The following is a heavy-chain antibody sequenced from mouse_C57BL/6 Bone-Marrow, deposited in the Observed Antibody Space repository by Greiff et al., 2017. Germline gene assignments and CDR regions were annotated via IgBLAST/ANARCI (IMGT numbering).Heavy chain of an antibody. D-gene: IGHD2-4*01. J-gene: IGHJ3*01. CDR1: EYEFPSHD. V-gene: IGHV5-2*03. CDR2: INSDGGST. Sequence: EVMLVESGGGLVQPGESLKLSCESNEYEFPSHDMSWVRKTPEKRLELVAAINSDGGSTYYPDTMERRFIISIDNTKKTLYLQMSSLRSDDTALYYWAGHKGYDDEWFAYWGQGTLVTVSA. CDR3: AGHKGYDDEWFAY.